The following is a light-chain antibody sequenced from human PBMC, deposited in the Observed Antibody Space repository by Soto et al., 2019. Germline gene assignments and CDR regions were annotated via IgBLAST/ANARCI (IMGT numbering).Light chain of an antibody. CDR2: ADK. Sequence: QSVLTQPPSVSGAPGQRVTISCTGSSSNIGGAYDVHWYQQLPGTAPKLIIYADKYRPSGVPDRGSGSKSGTSASLAITGLQAEDEADYYCQSYDSSLNGYVFGTGTKLTVL. V-gene: IGLV1-40*01. J-gene: IGLJ1*01. CDR3: QSYDSSLNGYV. CDR1: SSNIGGAYD.